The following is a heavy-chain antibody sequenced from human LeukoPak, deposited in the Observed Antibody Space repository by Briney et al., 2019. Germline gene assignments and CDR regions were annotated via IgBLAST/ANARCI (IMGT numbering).Heavy chain of an antibody. CDR1: GFTFNDYA. CDR3: AKDPLDLVPATAPHY. V-gene: IGHV3-23*01. Sequence: PGGSLRLSCAASGFTFNDYAMSWVRQAPGKGLEWVSDISGSGDNTYYADSVKGRFTISRDNSKNTLYLQMNSLRAEDTAVYYCAKDPLDLVPATAPHYWGQGTLVTVSS. J-gene: IGHJ4*02. D-gene: IGHD2-2*01. CDR2: ISGSGDNT.